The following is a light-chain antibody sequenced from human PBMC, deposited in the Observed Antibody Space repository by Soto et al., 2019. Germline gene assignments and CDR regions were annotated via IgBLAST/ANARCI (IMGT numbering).Light chain of an antibody. CDR1: QTIRRW. J-gene: IGKJ1*01. CDR3: QHDNSDPWT. V-gene: IGKV1-5*01. CDR2: DAS. Sequence: DIEMTQSPSTLSASVGDRLTITCRASQTIRRWLAWYQQRPGKAPKVLIYDASTLESGVPARFSGSGSETEFTLTIRSLQPEDSATYYCQHDNSDPWTLGQGTKVEIK.